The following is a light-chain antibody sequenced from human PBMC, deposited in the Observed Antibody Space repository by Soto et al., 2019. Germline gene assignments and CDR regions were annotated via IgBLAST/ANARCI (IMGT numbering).Light chain of an antibody. CDR2: KAS. J-gene: IGKJ4*01. Sequence: DIQMTQSPSSLSSSVGDRVTITFLSSHIISSYLNWYQQKPGKAPKLLIYKASSLEGGVPSRFSGSGSGTEFTLTISSPQPDDFATYYCQQYDSSPLTFGGGTKVDI. CDR1: HIISSY. CDR3: QQYDSSPLT. V-gene: IGKV1-5*03.